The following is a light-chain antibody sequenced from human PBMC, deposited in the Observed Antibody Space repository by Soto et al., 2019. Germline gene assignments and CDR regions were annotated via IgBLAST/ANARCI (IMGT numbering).Light chain of an antibody. CDR2: GAS. V-gene: IGKV3-15*01. J-gene: IGKJ1*01. Sequence: EIVVTQTPDPLSVSXXERATLSCRASQSVSSNLAWYQQKPGQAPRLLIYGASTRATGIPARFSGSGSGTEFTLTISSLQSEDFAVYYCQQYNNWPWTFGQGAKVDI. CDR1: QSVSSN. CDR3: QQYNNWPWT.